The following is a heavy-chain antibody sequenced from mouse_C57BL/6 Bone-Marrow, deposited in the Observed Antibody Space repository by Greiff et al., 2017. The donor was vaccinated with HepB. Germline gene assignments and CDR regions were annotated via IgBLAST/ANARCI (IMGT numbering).Heavy chain of an antibody. V-gene: IGHV5-16*01. D-gene: IGHD1-1*01. CDR2: INYDGSST. CDR3: ARIYPYAMDY. J-gene: IGHJ4*01. CDR1: GFTFSDYY. Sequence: EVKLVESEGGLVQPGSSMKLSCTASGFTFSDYYMAWVRQVPEKGLEWVANINYDGSSTYYLDSLKSRFIISRANAKNILYLQMSSLKSEDTATYYCARIYPYAMDYWGQGTSVTVSS.